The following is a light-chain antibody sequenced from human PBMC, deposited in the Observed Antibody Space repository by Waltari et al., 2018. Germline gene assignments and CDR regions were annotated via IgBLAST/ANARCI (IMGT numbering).Light chain of an antibody. CDR1: QSVLYSSNNKNY. J-gene: IGKJ2*01. CDR2: WAS. CDR3: QKYYTNSDT. Sequence: DIVMTQSPDSLPVSLGERANINCKSSQSVLYSSNNKNYLAWYQQKPGQHPKLLIYWASTQESGVPDRFSGSGSETDFTLTISSLQAEDVSVYYCQKYYTNSDTFGQGTKLEIK. V-gene: IGKV4-1*01.